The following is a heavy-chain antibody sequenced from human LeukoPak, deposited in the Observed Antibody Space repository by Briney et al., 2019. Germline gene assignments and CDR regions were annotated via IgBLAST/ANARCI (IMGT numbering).Heavy chain of an antibody. D-gene: IGHD5-24*01. Sequence: SETLSLTCTVSGGSISSYYWSRIRQPPGKGLEWIGYIYYSGSTNYNPSLKSRVTISVDTSKNQFSLKLSSVTAADTAVYYCARVSRRDGYNPYYFDYWGQGTLVTVSS. CDR1: GGSISSYY. V-gene: IGHV4-59*01. J-gene: IGHJ4*02. CDR3: ARVSRRDGYNPYYFDY. CDR2: IYYSGST.